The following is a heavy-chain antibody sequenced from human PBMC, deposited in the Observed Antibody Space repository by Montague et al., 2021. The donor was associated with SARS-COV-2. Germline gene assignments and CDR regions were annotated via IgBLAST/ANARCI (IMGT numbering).Heavy chain of an antibody. J-gene: IGHJ5*02. Sequence: SETLSLTCTVSGGSVSSYYWSWIRQLPGKGLEWIGYIYYSGSTXXXPSXXXRVTISVDTSKNQFSLKLSSVTAADTAVYYCARVAPRYDSITVFGVVIPDWLDPWGQGTLVTVSS. V-gene: IGHV4-59*02. CDR1: GGSVSSYY. CDR2: IYYSGST. D-gene: IGHD3-3*01. CDR3: ARVAPRYDSITVFGVVIPDWLDP.